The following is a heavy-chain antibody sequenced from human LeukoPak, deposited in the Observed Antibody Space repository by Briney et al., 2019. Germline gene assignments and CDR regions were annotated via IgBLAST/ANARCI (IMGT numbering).Heavy chain of an antibody. CDR2: ISYDGINE. Sequence: GGSLRLSCVGSGFTFSSYVMNWVRQAPGKGLEWVAVISYDGINEYYVDSVKGRFTISRDNSKNSLYLQMESLTIEDTAVYYCATGRVDYGDYGVVKHWGQGTLVTVSS. V-gene: IGHV3-30*03. CDR3: ATGRVDYGDYGVVKH. J-gene: IGHJ1*01. CDR1: GFTFSSYV. D-gene: IGHD4-17*01.